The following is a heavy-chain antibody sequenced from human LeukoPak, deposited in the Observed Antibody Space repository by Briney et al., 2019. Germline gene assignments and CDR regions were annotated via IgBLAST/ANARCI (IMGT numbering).Heavy chain of an antibody. D-gene: IGHD6-13*01. CDR1: GGTFSSYA. V-gene: IGHV1-69*04. CDR2: IIPILGIA. Sequence: ASVKVSCKASGGTFSSYAISWVRQAPGQGLEWMGRIIPILGIANYAQKFQGRVTITADESTSTAYMELSSLRSEDTAVYYCAAPLGTGGELAADRAFDIWGQGTMVTVSS. J-gene: IGHJ3*02. CDR3: AAPLGTGGELAADRAFDI.